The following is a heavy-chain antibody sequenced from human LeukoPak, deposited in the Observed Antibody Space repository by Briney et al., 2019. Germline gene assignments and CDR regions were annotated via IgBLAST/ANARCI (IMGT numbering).Heavy chain of an antibody. J-gene: IGHJ5*02. Sequence: SETLSLTCTVSGGSISSSSYYWGWIRQPPGKGLEWIGSIYYSGSTYYNPSLKSRVTISVDTSKNQFSLKLSSVTAADTAVYYCARTSIYYDSSGYRSWGQGTLVTVSS. CDR1: GGSISSSSYY. CDR2: IYYSGST. CDR3: ARTSIYYDSSGYRS. V-gene: IGHV4-39*01. D-gene: IGHD3-22*01.